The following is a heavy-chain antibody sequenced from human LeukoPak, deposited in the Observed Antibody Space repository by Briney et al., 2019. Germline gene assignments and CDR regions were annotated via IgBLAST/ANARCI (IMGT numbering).Heavy chain of an antibody. CDR1: GFTFSSYG. V-gene: IGHV3-30*03. Sequence: GGPLRLSCAASGFTFSSYGMHWVRQAPGKGLEWVAVMSYDGNYKNYADSVKGRFTISRDNSKNTLYLQMNSLRAEDTAVYYCARVVIEYFQHWGQGTLVTVSS. J-gene: IGHJ1*01. CDR2: MSYDGNYK. CDR3: ARVVIEYFQH. D-gene: IGHD3-22*01.